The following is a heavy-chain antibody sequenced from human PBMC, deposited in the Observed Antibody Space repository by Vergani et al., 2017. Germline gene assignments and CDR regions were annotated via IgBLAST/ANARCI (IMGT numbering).Heavy chain of an antibody. J-gene: IGHJ6*02. CDR3: TTDPRYCGDGSCYWLRDHHYYGMDV. Sequence: EVQLVESGGGIVKPGGSLRLSCVASGFSFRNAWMHWVRRTPGKGLEWVGRIKSTFDRGTTDYAAAVKGRFTISRDDSKNTLFLQMNGLKTEDIGVYYCTTDPRYCGDGSCYWLRDHHYYGMDVWGQGTTVTVSS. CDR2: IKSTFDRGTT. V-gene: IGHV3-15*07. D-gene: IGHD2-21*01. CDR1: GFSFRNAW.